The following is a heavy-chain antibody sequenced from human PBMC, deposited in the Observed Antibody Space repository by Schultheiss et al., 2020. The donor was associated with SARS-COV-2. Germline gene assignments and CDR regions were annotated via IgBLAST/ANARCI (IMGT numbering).Heavy chain of an antibody. Sequence: SETLSLTCTVSGGSVNSGNYYWSWIRQPPGKGLEWIGYIHHSGNTNYNPSLKSRVTISVDTSKNQFSLKLSSVTAADTAVYYCAREHPRGTLNWLDPWGQGTLVTVSS. CDR1: GGSVNSGNYY. CDR3: AREHPRGTLNWLDP. CDR2: IHHSGNT. V-gene: IGHV4-61*01. J-gene: IGHJ5*02. D-gene: IGHD1-7*01.